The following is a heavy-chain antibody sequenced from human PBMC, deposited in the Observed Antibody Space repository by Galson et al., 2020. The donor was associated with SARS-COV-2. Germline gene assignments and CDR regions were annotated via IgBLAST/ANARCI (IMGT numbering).Heavy chain of an antibody. V-gene: IGHV4-31*01. CDR3: ARATRFTIFGVVSAFDI. CDR2: IYYSERT. CDR1: GGSLNSGGYY. Sequence: SETLSLPCTVSGGSLNSGGYYWSWIRQHPGKGLEWLGYIYYSERTYYNPSLKSLVTISVDTSKNQFSMKLSSVTAADTAVYYCARATRFTIFGVVSAFDIWGQGTMVIVSS. J-gene: IGHJ3*02. D-gene: IGHD3-3*01.